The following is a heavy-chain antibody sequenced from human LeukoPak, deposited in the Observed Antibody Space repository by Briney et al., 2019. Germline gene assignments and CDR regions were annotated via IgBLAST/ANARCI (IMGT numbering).Heavy chain of an antibody. J-gene: IGHJ4*02. Sequence: GGSLRLSCAASGFTFSSHWMSWVRQAPGKGLEWVANIKQDGSEKYYVDSVKGRFTISRDNAKNSLYLQMNSLRAEDTAVYYCARDRTAPGLLFDYWGQGTLVTVSS. CDR2: IKQDGSEK. CDR1: GFTFSSHW. CDR3: ARDRTAPGLLFDY. V-gene: IGHV3-7*01. D-gene: IGHD2-8*02.